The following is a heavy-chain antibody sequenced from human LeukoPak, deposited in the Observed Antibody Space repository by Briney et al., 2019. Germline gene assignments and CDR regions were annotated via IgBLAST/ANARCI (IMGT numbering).Heavy chain of an antibody. CDR2: IYYSGST. D-gene: IGHD3-22*01. V-gene: IGHV4-39*01. CDR1: GGSISSSTYY. CDR3: ARLSHYYDSSGYYLGSYYFDY. Sequence: SETLSLTCTVSGGSISSSTYYWGWIRQPPGKGLEGIGNIYYSGSTYYNPSLKSRVTISVDTSKNQFSLKLNSVTAADTAVYYCARLSHYYDSSGYYLGSYYFDYWGQGTLVTVSS. J-gene: IGHJ4*02.